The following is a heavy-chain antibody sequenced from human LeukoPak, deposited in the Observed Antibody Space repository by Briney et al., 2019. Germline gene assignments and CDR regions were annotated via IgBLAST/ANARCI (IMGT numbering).Heavy chain of an antibody. D-gene: IGHD6-25*01. CDR3: AREREYSSGHYYYFYYMDV. CDR2: IYYSGST. V-gene: IGHV4-59*12. J-gene: IGHJ6*03. CDR1: GGSISSYY. Sequence: SETLSLTCTVSGGSISSYYWSWIRQPPGKGLEWIGYIYYSGSTNYNPSLKSRVTISVDTSKNQFSLKLSSVTAADTAVYYCAREREYSSGHYYYFYYMDVWGKGTTVTISS.